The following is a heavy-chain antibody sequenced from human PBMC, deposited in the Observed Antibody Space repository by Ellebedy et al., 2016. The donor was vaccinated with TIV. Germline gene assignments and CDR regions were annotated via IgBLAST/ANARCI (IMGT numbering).Heavy chain of an antibody. D-gene: IGHD6-13*01. CDR1: GYTFTSYD. J-gene: IGHJ4*02. CDR3: ARVRDNSWYY. CDR2: MNPNSGNT. Sequence: ASVKVSCKASGYTFTSYDINWVRQATGQGLEWMGWMNPNSGNTGHAQKFQGRVTITRNTSISTAYMDLSSLRSEDTAVYYCARVRDNSWYYWGQGTLVTVSS. V-gene: IGHV1-8*03.